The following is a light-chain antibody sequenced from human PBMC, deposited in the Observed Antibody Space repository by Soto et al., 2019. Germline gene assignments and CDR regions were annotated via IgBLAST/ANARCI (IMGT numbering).Light chain of an antibody. CDR3: QQYNNWPRT. Sequence: EIVMTQSPATLSVSPGERATLSCRASQSVIGNLAWYQQKPGQAPRLLIYGASARATGIPARFSGSGSGTEFTLTISSLQSEDFAVYYCQQYNNWPRTFGQGTKVDIK. V-gene: IGKV3-15*01. CDR2: GAS. J-gene: IGKJ1*01. CDR1: QSVIGN.